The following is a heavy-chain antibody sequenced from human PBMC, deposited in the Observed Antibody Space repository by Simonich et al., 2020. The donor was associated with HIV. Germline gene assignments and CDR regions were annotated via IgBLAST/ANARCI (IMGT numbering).Heavy chain of an antibody. Sequence: QVQLVQSGAEVKKPGASVKVSCKVSGYTLTDLSLHWVRQAPGKGLELKGNFEPEDGETIYSQEFQGRVTMTEDTSTDTAYMELSSLRSEDTAVYYCATDSAYYYDSRDFYGGYFQHWGQGTLVTVSS. D-gene: IGHD3-22*01. CDR1: GYTLTDLS. J-gene: IGHJ1*01. CDR3: ATDSAYYYDSRDFYGGYFQH. V-gene: IGHV1-24*01. CDR2: FEPEDGET.